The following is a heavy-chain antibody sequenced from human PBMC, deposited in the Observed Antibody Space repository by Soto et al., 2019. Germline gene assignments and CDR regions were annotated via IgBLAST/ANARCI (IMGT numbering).Heavy chain of an antibody. CDR1: EVSIISYH. V-gene: IGHV4-59*08. CDR2: VYSSGTT. CDR3: ASSALLRYFDPWSAFDI. Sequence: SETLSRTCTISEVSIISYHWTWIRQPRDKGLEWIWYVYSSGTTNYTPSLKSRLTMSLDTSKNQFSLKLSSVSAADTAVYYCASSALLRYFDPWSAFDIWGQGTMVTVSS. D-gene: IGHD3-9*01. J-gene: IGHJ3*02.